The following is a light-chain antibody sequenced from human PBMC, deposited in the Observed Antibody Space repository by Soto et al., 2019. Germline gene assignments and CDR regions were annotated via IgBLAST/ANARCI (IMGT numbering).Light chain of an antibody. CDR1: SDDVGGYNY. V-gene: IGLV2-8*01. Sequence: QSALTQPASVSGSPGQSITISCTGTSDDVGGYNYVSWYQQHPGKAPKLMIFEVNNRPSGVPDRFSGSKSGNTASLTVSGLQAEDEADYYCSSYAGSNAVVFGGGTQLTVL. CDR2: EVN. CDR3: SSYAGSNAVV. J-gene: IGLJ2*01.